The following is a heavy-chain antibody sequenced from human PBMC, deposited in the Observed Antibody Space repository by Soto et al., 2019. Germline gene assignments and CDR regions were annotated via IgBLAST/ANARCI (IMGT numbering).Heavy chain of an antibody. V-gene: IGHV4-61*01. Sequence: SETLSLSCTVSGGSVSSGSYYWSWIRQPPGKGMERIGYIYYSGSTNYNPSLKSRVTISVDTSKNQFSLKLCSVTAAYLSVFYCSRIDCSSTRRYAFDFWGQGTMVTVSS. D-gene: IGHD2-2*01. CDR2: IYYSGST. CDR3: SRIDCSSTRRYAFDF. J-gene: IGHJ3*01. CDR1: GGSVSSGSYY.